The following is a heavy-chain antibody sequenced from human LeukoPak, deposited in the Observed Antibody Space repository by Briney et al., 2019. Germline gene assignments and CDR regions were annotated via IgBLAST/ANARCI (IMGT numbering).Heavy chain of an antibody. Sequence: ASVKVSCKAFGYTFTSNYMHWVRQAPGQGLEWMGWINPNSGGTNYAQKFQGRVTMTMDTSITTAYMELSRLRSDDTAVYYCARSQRQWLANFDYWGQGTLLTVSS. CDR3: ARSQRQWLANFDY. D-gene: IGHD6-19*01. V-gene: IGHV1-2*02. CDR2: INPNSGGT. J-gene: IGHJ4*02. CDR1: GYTFTSNY.